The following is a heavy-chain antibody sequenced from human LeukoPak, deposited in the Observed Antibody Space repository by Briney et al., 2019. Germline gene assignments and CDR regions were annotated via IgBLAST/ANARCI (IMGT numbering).Heavy chain of an antibody. J-gene: IGHJ3*02. CDR1: GFTFSSYD. Sequence: GGSLRLPCAASGFTFSSYDRHWVRQATGKGLEWVSAIGTAGDTYYPGSVKGRFTISREIAKNSLYLQMNSLRAGDTAVYYCARSVAAAGSPGAFDIWGQGTMVTVSS. CDR2: IGTAGDT. CDR3: ARSVAAAGSPGAFDI. V-gene: IGHV3-13*01. D-gene: IGHD6-13*01.